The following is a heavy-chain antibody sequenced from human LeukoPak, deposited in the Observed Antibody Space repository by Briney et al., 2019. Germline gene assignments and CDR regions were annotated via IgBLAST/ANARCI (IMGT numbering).Heavy chain of an antibody. CDR1: GFTFSSYA. Sequence: GGSLRLSCAASGFTFSSYAMHWVRQAPGKGLEWVAVISYDGSNKYYADSVKGRFTISRDNAKNSLYLQMNSLRAEDTALYYCASGGIYYGAAFDFWGQGSLVTVSA. CDR3: ASGGIYYGAAFDF. CDR2: ISYDGSNK. D-gene: IGHD1-26*01. V-gene: IGHV3-30*04. J-gene: IGHJ4*02.